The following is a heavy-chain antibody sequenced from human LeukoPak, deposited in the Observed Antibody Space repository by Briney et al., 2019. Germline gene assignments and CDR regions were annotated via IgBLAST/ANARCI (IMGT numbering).Heavy chain of an antibody. CDR3: ARGSYDDYVWGSYGPPDY. Sequence: GGSLRLSCAASGFTFSSYAMHWVRQAPGKGLEWVAVISYDGSNKYYADSVKGRFTISRDNSKNTLYLQMNSLRAEDTAVYYCARGSYDDYVWGSYGPPDYWGQGTLVTVSS. D-gene: IGHD3-16*01. CDR1: GFTFSSYA. V-gene: IGHV3-30*04. CDR2: ISYDGSNK. J-gene: IGHJ4*02.